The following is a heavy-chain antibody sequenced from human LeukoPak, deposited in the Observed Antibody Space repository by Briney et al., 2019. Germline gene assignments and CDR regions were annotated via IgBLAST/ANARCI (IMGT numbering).Heavy chain of an antibody. J-gene: IGHJ4*02. CDR2: IYQSGST. Sequence: SETLSLTCAVSGYSISSGYYWGWIRQPPGKGLEWSGSIYQSGSTYYNPSLKSRVTISVDTSKNQFSLKLSSVTAADTAVYYCASRFVSTMVRGVIRDYWGQGTLVTVSS. V-gene: IGHV4-38-2*01. D-gene: IGHD3-10*01. CDR1: GYSISSGYY. CDR3: ASRFVSTMVRGVIRDY.